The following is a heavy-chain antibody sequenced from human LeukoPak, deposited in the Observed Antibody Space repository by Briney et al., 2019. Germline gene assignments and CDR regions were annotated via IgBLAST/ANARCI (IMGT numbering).Heavy chain of an antibody. J-gene: IGHJ4*02. V-gene: IGHV4-31*11. CDR1: GVSISNGWYS. CDR2: IYYNGRT. Sequence: SQTLTLTCAVSGVSISNGWYSWSRKPQRPGKDLEGSMYIYYNGRTYDNPSLKSRVTLSVDTYKNQFPLKLRSVTAEDTAVYYCAFSVGDPDTAMVPFDYWGQGTLVTVSS. D-gene: IGHD5-18*01. CDR3: AFSVGDPDTAMVPFDY.